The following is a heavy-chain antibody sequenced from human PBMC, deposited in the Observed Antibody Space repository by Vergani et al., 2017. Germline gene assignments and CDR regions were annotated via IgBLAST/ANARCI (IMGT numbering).Heavy chain of an antibody. CDR1: GFTFNQYG. V-gene: IGHV3-33*01. D-gene: IGHD1-14*01. CDR2: TWYDGNNK. J-gene: IGHJ5*02. CDR3: ARDLRLLYNRSDP. Sequence: QVQLVESGGGVVQPGRSLRLSCAASGFTFNQYGMHWVRQAPGKGLEWVAVTWYDGNNKQYADSVKGRFTISRDNSKSTMYLRMNSLRDEDTGVYYCARDLRLLYNRSDPWGQGTLVTVSS.